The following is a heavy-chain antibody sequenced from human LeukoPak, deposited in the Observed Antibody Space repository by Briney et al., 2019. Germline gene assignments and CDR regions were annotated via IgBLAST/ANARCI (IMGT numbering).Heavy chain of an antibody. D-gene: IGHD3-3*01. CDR1: GYSFTSYW. V-gene: IGHV5-51*01. J-gene: IGHJ4*02. CDR2: IYPGDSDT. Sequence: GESLKISCKGSGYSFTSYWIGWVRQMPGKGLEWMGIIYPGDSDTRYSPSFQGQVTISADKSISTAYMELSRLRSDDTAVYYCARVRQYYDFWSGATPSFDYWGQGTLVTVSS. CDR3: ARVRQYYDFWSGATPSFDY.